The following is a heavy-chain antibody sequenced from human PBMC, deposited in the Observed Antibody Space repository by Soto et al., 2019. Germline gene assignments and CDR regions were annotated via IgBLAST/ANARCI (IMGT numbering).Heavy chain of an antibody. J-gene: IGHJ4*02. V-gene: IGHV3-30*18. CDR3: AKDAGGPGALYYFDY. Sequence: QVQLVESGGGVVQPGRSLRLSCAASGFTFSSYGMHWVRQAPGKGLEWVAVISYDGSNKYYADSVKGRFTISRDNSKNTLYLQMNGLTATDTTLYYCAKDAGGPGALYYFDYWGQGSLVTVSS. CDR1: GFTFSSYG. D-gene: IGHD3-16*01. CDR2: ISYDGSNK.